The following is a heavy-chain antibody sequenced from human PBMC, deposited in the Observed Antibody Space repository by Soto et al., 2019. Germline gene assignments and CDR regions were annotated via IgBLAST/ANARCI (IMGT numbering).Heavy chain of an antibody. J-gene: IGHJ6*02. CDR1: GYIFVNYG. CDR3: VMVDNYVTPTPQDV. D-gene: IGHD3-16*01. CDR2: ISPYTGNT. V-gene: IGHV1-18*01. Sequence: QVQLVQSGDEVKKPGASVKVSCKASGYIFVNYGIAWVRQAPGQGLEWMGWISPYTGNTHSASKVQGRLTMTTDTSSSTAYMDLGSLTSDDTAVYYCVMVDNYVTPTPQDVWGQGTTVTVSS.